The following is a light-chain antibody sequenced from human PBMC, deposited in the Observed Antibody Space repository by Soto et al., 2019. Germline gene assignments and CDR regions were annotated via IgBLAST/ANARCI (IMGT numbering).Light chain of an antibody. V-gene: IGKV1-9*01. Sequence: DIQLTQSPSFLSASVGDRVTITCRASQGISSYLAWYQQRPGKAPKLLIYAASTLQSGVRSRFSGSGSGTEFTLTISSLQPEDFATYYCQQLNSYPLTFGGGTKVELK. CDR3: QQLNSYPLT. J-gene: IGKJ4*01. CDR1: QGISSY. CDR2: AAS.